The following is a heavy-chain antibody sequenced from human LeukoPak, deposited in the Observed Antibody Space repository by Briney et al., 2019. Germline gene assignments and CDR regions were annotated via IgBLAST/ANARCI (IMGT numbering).Heavy chain of an antibody. J-gene: IGHJ6*02. CDR1: GYTFTSYG. CDR3: AREYYCSSTSCTYYYYYGMDV. Sequence: ASVQVSCKASGYTFTSYGISWVRQAPGQGLEWMGWISAYNGNTNYAQKLRGRVTMTTDTSTSTAYMELRSLRSDDTAVYYCAREYYCSSTSCTYYYYYGMDVWGQGTTVTVSS. CDR2: ISAYNGNT. D-gene: IGHD2-2*01. V-gene: IGHV1-18*01.